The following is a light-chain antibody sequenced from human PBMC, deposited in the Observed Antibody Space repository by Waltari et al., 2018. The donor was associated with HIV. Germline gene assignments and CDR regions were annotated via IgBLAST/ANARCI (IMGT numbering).Light chain of an antibody. CDR3: AAWDDTLNGWV. Sequence: QSVLTQPPSVSAAPRQRVSISCSGSSSNIGKNAVNWYQQIPGTAPRLLIYYDDLVPSGVSDRFSGSKSGTPASLAISGLQSEDEADYYCAAWDDTLNGWVFGGGTKLTVL. CDR2: YDD. V-gene: IGLV1-36*01. J-gene: IGLJ3*02. CDR1: SSNIGKNA.